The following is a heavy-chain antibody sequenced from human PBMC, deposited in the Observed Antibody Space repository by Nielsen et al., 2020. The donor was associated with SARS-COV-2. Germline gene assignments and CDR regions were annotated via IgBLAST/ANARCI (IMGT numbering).Heavy chain of an antibody. Sequence: GESLKISCSASGFTFSSTWMDWVRQAPGQGLVWVSRINPSGSGTAYADSVKGRFAVSRDNAGNTVVLQIHSLRVEDTAVYYCARGEGGSYYAGSTNYYYGMDVWGQGTTVTVSS. V-gene: IGHV3-74*01. CDR3: ARGEGGSYYAGSTNYYYGMDV. D-gene: IGHD1-26*01. CDR2: INPSGSGT. J-gene: IGHJ6*02. CDR1: GFTFSSTW.